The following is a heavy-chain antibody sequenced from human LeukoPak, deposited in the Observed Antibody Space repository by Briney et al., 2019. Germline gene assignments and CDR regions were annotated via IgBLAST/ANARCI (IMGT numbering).Heavy chain of an antibody. CDR1: GFTFGDHA. Sequence: PGRSRRLSCTASGFTFGDHAMSWVRQAPGKGLERVGFIRSKAYGGTTEYAASVKGRFTISRDDSKSIAYLQMNSLKTEDTAVYYCNRGPIQLWLYYGMDVWGQGTTVIVSS. V-gene: IGHV3-49*04. J-gene: IGHJ6*02. D-gene: IGHD5-18*01. CDR2: IRSKAYGGTT. CDR3: NRGPIQLWLYYGMDV.